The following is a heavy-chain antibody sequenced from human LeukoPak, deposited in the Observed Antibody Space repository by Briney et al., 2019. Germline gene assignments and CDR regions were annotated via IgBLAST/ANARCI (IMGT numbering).Heavy chain of an antibody. Sequence: SETLSLTCTVSGGSISSGGYYWSWIRQHPGKGLEWIGYIHYSGSSYNNPSLKSRVTISVDTSKNQFSLKVSSVTPADTAVYYCAREDPRGWFDPWGQGTLVTVSS. D-gene: IGHD5-24*01. CDR2: IHYSGSS. CDR3: AREDPRGWFDP. CDR1: GGSISSGGYY. V-gene: IGHV4-31*03. J-gene: IGHJ5*02.